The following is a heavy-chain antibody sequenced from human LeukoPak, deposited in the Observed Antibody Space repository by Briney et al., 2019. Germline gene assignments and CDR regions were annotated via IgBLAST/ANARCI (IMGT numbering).Heavy chain of an antibody. CDR2: MNGINDGT. CDR3: ARVASGYSYGSEFDY. J-gene: IGHJ4*02. V-gene: IGHV3-23*01. CDR1: GFIFSSYA. Sequence: GGSLRLSCAASGFIFSSYAMTWVRQAPGKGLEWVSSMNGINDGTFYADSVKGRFTISRDTSKNTLFLQMNSLRAEDTAVYYCARVASGYSYGSEFDYWGQGTLVTVSS. D-gene: IGHD5-18*01.